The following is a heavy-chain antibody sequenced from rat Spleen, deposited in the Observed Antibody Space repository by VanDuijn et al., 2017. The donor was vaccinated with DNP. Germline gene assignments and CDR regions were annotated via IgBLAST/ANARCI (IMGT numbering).Heavy chain of an antibody. J-gene: IGHJ2*01. CDR3: ARRVYPAQGGYFDY. CDR1: GFTFSDYD. V-gene: IGHV5-7*01. D-gene: IGHD1-4*01. CDR2: IIFDGIPT. Sequence: EVQLVESGGGLVQPGRSLKLSCAASGFTFSDYDMAWVRQTPKKGLEWVTTIIFDGIPTYYPDSVKGRFTISRDNAKSTLYLKMDSLRSEETATYYCARRVYPAQGGYFDYWGQGVMVTVSS.